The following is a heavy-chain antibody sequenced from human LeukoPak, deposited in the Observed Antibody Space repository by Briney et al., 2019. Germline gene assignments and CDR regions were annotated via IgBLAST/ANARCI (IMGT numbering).Heavy chain of an antibody. V-gene: IGHV3-21*01. D-gene: IGHD6-13*01. J-gene: IGHJ3*02. Sequence: GGSLRLSCAASGFTFSTYTFYWVRQAPGKGLESVSSISSTTSYIFYADSVKGRFTISRDNAKNSLFLQMNSLRAEDTGIYYCARLNITSAGRAFDIWGQGTMVTVSS. CDR1: GFTFSTYT. CDR3: ARLNITSAGRAFDI. CDR2: ISSTTSYI.